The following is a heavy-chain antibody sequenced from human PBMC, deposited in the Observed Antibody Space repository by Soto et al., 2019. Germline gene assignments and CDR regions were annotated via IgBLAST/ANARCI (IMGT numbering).Heavy chain of an antibody. CDR2: IYATGKT. Sequence: SETLSLTCAVSGASMSSGGHSWSWIRQSPGEGLEWIGCIYATGKTYYNPSLKSRVTVSVDTSKNQFSLNVTSVTAADTAVYYCTRAPPGPSPRWDVWGQGTTVTVSS. V-gene: IGHV4-30-2*06. J-gene: IGHJ6*02. D-gene: IGHD3-10*01. CDR1: GASMSSGGHS. CDR3: TRAPPGPSPRWDV.